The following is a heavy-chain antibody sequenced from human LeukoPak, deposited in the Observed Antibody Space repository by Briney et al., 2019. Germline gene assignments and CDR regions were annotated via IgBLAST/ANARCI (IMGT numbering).Heavy chain of an antibody. Sequence: GGSLRLSCAASGFTFSSYWMSWVRQAPGKGLEWVANIKQDGSEKYYVDSVKGRFTISRDNAKNSLYLQMNSLRAEDTAVYYCARGVDSLRYFVWFLYYFDYWGQGTLVTVSS. CDR1: GFTFSSYW. J-gene: IGHJ4*02. CDR2: IKQDGSEK. CDR3: ARGVDSLRYFVWFLYYFDY. D-gene: IGHD3-9*01. V-gene: IGHV3-7*03.